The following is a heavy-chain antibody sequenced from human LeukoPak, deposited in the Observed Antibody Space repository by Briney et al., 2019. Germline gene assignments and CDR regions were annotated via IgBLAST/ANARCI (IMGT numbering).Heavy chain of an antibody. CDR1: RGSLSIYS. D-gene: IGHD4-17*01. CDR3: ASTVTSGAYFDY. V-gene: IGHV4-59*01. J-gene: IGHJ4*02. Sequence: SETLSLTCTVSRGSLSIYSWSWIRQSPEKGLEWIGYIYYSGTANYNPSLTSRVTISVDTSKNQFSLTLTSVTAADTAVYYCASTVTSGAYFDYWGQGTLVTVSS. CDR2: IYYSGTA.